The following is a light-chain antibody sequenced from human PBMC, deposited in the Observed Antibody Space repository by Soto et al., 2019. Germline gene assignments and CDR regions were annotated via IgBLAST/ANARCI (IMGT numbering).Light chain of an antibody. V-gene: IGKV1-33*01. CDR2: DAS. CDR1: QDISNY. CDR3: QQHNDWPT. J-gene: IGKJ5*01. Sequence: DIQMTQSPSSLSASVGDRVTITCQASQDISNYLNWYQQKPGKAPKLLIYDASNLETGVPARFSGSGSGTEFILTISSVESEDFAIYYCQQHNDWPTFGQGTRLEIK.